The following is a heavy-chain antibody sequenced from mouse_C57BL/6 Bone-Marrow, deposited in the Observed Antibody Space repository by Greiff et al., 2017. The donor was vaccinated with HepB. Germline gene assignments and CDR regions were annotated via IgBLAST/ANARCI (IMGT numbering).Heavy chain of an antibody. J-gene: IGHJ1*03. CDR1: GYTFTSYD. V-gene: IGHV1-85*01. Sequence: QVQLQQSGPELVKPGASVKLSCKASGYTFTSYDINWVKQRPGQGLEWIGWIYPRDGSTKYNEKFKGKATLTVDTSSSTAYMELHSLTSEDFAVYFCARRDYYGSSHWYFDVWGTGTTVTVSS. D-gene: IGHD1-1*01. CDR2: IYPRDGST. CDR3: ARRDYYGSSHWYFDV.